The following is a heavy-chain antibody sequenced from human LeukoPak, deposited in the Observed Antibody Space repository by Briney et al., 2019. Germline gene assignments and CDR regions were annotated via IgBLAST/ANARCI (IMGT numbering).Heavy chain of an antibody. CDR2: ISSSSSYI. CDR1: GFTFSSYS. D-gene: IGHD3-16*02. CDR3: ARDLTSGYIWGSYRSPYYFDH. Sequence: GGSLRLSCAASGFTFSSYSMNWVRQAPGKGLEWVSSISSSSSYIYYADSVKGRFTISRDNAKNSLYLQMNSLRAEDTAVYYCARDLTSGYIWGSYRSPYYFDHWGQGTLVTVSS. J-gene: IGHJ4*02. V-gene: IGHV3-21*01.